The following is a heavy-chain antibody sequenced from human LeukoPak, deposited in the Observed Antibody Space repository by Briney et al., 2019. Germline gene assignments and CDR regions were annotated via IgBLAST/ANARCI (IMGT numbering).Heavy chain of an antibody. J-gene: IGHJ4*02. CDR1: GFTFSTYW. Sequence: GGSLRCYCAASGFTFSTYWMTWLRQAPGKGLECVANIKQDGSETYHVDSGKGRFTISRDNAKNSLYLQITSLRAEDTAVYYCARHTGPYFNYWGQGTLVTVSS. D-gene: IGHD2-8*02. CDR2: IKQDGSET. CDR3: ARHTGPYFNY. V-gene: IGHV3-7*01.